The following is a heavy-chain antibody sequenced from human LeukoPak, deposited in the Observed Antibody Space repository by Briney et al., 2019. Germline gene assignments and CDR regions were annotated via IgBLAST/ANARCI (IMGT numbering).Heavy chain of an antibody. CDR2: IYSGVTT. J-gene: IGHJ6*03. CDR3: ARLENSIRRPMNYYYYYMDV. Sequence: PGGSLRLSCAASGFTVRSNYMSWVRQAPGKGLEWVSVIYSGVTTYYADSVKGRFTTSRDNSKNTLYLQMNSLRAEDTAVYYCARLENSIRRPMNYYYYYMDVWGKGTTVTVSS. V-gene: IGHV3-53*01. CDR1: GFTVRSNY. D-gene: IGHD3-22*01.